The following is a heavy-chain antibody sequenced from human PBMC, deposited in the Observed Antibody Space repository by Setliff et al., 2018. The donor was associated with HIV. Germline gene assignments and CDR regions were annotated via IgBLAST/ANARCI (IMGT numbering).Heavy chain of an antibody. Sequence: GGSLRLSCAASGFTFRSYAMAWVRQAPGKGLEWVSSMSGSSDWAYYGDSVKGRFTISRDNSKNTLYLEMSNVRAEDTALYYCARDSMGGSCYYQYWGQGAPVTVSS. CDR2: MSGSSDWA. CDR3: ARDSMGGSCYYQY. CDR1: GFTFRSYA. J-gene: IGHJ4*02. V-gene: IGHV3-23*01. D-gene: IGHD3-22*01.